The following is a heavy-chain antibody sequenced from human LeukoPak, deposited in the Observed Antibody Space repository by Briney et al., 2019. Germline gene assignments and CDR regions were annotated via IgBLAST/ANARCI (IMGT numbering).Heavy chain of an antibody. D-gene: IGHD6-13*01. CDR2: IWYDGSNK. J-gene: IGHJ6*02. CDR3: ARARWAASLYYYYYGMDV. V-gene: IGHV3-33*01. CDR1: GFTFSSYG. Sequence: GGSLRLSCAASGFTFSSYGMHWVRQAPGKGLEWVAVIWYDGSNKYYADSVKGRFTISRDNSKNTLYPQMNSLRAEDTAVYYCARARWAASLYYYYYGMDVWGQGTTVTVSS.